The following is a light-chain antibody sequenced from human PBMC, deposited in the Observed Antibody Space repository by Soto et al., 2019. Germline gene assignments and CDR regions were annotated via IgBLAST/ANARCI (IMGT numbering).Light chain of an antibody. V-gene: IGKV3-20*01. J-gene: IGKJ1*01. CDR3: QQYGSSPVT. CDR2: GAS. Sequence: EIVLTQSPGTLSLSPGDRATLSCRASQSVSSSYLAWYQQKPGQAPGLLIYGASSRATGIPDRFSGSGSGTDFTLTISRLEPEDFAVYYCQQYGSSPVTFGQGTKVDIK. CDR1: QSVSSSY.